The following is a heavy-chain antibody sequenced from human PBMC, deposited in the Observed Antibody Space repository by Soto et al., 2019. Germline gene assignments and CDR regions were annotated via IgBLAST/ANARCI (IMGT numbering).Heavy chain of an antibody. Sequence: EVQLLESGGDLVQPGGSLRLSCAASGFTFRTYPMSWVRQAPGKGLEWVSAISGSGGDTYYAVSVKGRFTISRDNSKNTLYLQMNSLRDEATAVYYCAKGVVPCSGGSCYFDYWGQGTLVTVSS. CDR3: AKGVVPCSGGSCYFDY. J-gene: IGHJ4*02. CDR1: GFTFRTYP. D-gene: IGHD2-15*01. V-gene: IGHV3-23*01. CDR2: ISGSGGDT.